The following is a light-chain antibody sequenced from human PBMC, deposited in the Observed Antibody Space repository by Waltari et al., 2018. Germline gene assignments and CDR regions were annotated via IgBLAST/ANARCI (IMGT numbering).Light chain of an antibody. CDR1: QSISRH. CDR3: QQYNNWPPLT. V-gene: IGKV3D-15*01. J-gene: IGKJ4*01. Sequence: VMTQSPATLFVSPGEGATLSCRASQSISRHVAWYQQKSGQAPRLLIFEASARATGIPARFSGSGSVTEFTLTISSLQSEDVGVYYCQQYNNWPPLTFGGGTKVEIK. CDR2: EAS.